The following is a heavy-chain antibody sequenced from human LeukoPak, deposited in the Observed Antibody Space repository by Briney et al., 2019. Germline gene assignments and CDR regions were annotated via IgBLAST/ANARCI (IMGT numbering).Heavy chain of an antibody. D-gene: IGHD3-22*01. Sequence: GGSLRLSCAASGFTVSSNYINWVRQAPGKGLEWVSVIYSGGSTYYPDSVKGRFTISRDNSKNTLYLQMNSLRAEDTAVYYCAKRDTSGYYYFDYWGQGTLVTVSS. J-gene: IGHJ4*02. CDR3: AKRDTSGYYYFDY. V-gene: IGHV3-53*01. CDR1: GFTVSSNY. CDR2: IYSGGST.